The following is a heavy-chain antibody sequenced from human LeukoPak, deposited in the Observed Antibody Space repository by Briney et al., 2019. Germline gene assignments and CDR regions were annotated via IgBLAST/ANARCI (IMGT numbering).Heavy chain of an antibody. Sequence: ASVKVSCKASGYTFTSYYMHWVRQAPGQGLEWMGIINPSGGSTSYAQKFQGRVTMTRDMSTSTVYMELSSLRSEDTAVYYCATASEVRGGLDYWGQGTLVTVSS. CDR3: ATASEVRGGLDY. CDR2: INPSGGST. CDR1: GYTFTSYY. J-gene: IGHJ4*02. V-gene: IGHV1-46*01. D-gene: IGHD3-10*01.